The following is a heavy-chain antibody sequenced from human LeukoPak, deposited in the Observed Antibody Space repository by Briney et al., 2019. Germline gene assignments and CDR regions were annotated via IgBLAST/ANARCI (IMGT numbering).Heavy chain of an antibody. Sequence: GGSLRLSCAASGFTFSSYSMNWVRQAPGKGLEWVSSISSSSSYIYYADSVKGRFTISRDNAKNSLYLQMNSLRAEDTAVYYCARDTYYDILTGYLGPGPSGLFDPWGQGTLVTVSS. CDR2: ISSSSSYI. J-gene: IGHJ5*02. D-gene: IGHD3-9*01. CDR3: ARDTYYDILTGYLGPGPSGLFDP. CDR1: GFTFSSYS. V-gene: IGHV3-21*01.